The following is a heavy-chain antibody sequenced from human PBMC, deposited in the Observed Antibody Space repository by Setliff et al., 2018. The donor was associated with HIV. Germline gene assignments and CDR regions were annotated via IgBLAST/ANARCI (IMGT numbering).Heavy chain of an antibody. V-gene: IGHV4-38-2*01. CDR2: IYHSGST. Sequence: PSETLSLTCALSGYSISNGYYWGWIRQPSGKGLEWIGSIYHSGSTFYNPSLRSRVTISVDTSQDQFSLRLTSVTAAATAVYYCAARNSGNPTRHFDYWGQGTLVTVSS. J-gene: IGHJ4*02. CDR3: AARNSGNPTRHFDY. D-gene: IGHD3-10*01. CDR1: GYSISNGYY.